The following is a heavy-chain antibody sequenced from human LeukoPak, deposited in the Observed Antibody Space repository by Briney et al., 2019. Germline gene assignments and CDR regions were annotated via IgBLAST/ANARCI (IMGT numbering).Heavy chain of an antibody. Sequence: SQTLSLTCAISGDSVSSNSAAWNWIRQSPSRGLEWLGRTYYRPKWYNDYAVSVKSRITINPDTSKNQFSLQLNSVTPEDTAVYYCARDRYDSSGYYQAPTYFDYWGQGTLVTVSS. CDR2: TYYRPKWYN. CDR1: GDSVSSNSAA. D-gene: IGHD3-22*01. J-gene: IGHJ4*02. CDR3: ARDRYDSSGYYQAPTYFDY. V-gene: IGHV6-1*01.